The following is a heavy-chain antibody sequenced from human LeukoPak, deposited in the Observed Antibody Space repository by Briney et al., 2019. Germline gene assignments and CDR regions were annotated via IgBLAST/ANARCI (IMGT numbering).Heavy chain of an antibody. D-gene: IGHD6-19*01. J-gene: IGHJ4*02. CDR2: ISWNSGSI. CDR3: AKDPRFRSSGWPYYFDY. Sequence: PGGSLRLSCAASGFTFDDYAMHWVRQAPGKGLEWVSGISWNSGSIGYADSVKGRFTISRDNAKNSLYLQMNSLRAEDTALYYCAKDPRFRSSGWPYYFDYWAREPWSPSPQ. V-gene: IGHV3-9*01. CDR1: GFTFDDYA.